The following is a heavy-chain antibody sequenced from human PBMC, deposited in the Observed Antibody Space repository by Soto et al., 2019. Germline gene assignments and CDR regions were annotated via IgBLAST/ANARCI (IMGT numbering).Heavy chain of an antibody. D-gene: IGHD3-9*01. CDR1: GFSLSTSGVG. Sequence: QITLKESGPTLVKPTQTLTLTCTFSGFSLSTSGVGVGWIRQPPGKALEWLALIYWDDDKRYSPSLKSRLTITKDTYKNQVVLTMTNMDPVDTATYYCAHRQNPNDWLHPFDYWGQGTLVTVSS. V-gene: IGHV2-5*02. J-gene: IGHJ4*02. CDR2: IYWDDDK. CDR3: AHRQNPNDWLHPFDY.